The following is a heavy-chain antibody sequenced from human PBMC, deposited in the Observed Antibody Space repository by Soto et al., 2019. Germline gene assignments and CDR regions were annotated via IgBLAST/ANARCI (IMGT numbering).Heavy chain of an antibody. CDR3: ASDPYYYASGY. CDR2: ISGSGTTI. CDR1: GFTFSDYY. D-gene: IGHD3-10*01. J-gene: IGHJ4*02. V-gene: IGHV3-11*01. Sequence: QVQLVESGGGLGKPGGSLRLSCAASGFTFSDYYMTWIRQAPGKGLEWVSYISGSGTTIYYADSVKGRFTASRNNAKNSLHLQLNSLRAEDTAVYYCASDPYYYASGYWGQGTLVTVSS.